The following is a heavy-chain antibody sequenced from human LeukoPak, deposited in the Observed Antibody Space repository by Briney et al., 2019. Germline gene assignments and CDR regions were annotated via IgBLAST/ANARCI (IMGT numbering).Heavy chain of an antibody. D-gene: IGHD3-22*01. Sequence: PSETLSLTCNVSGASINNYRWNWIRQPPGKGLEWIGYISYDGKTNYNPSLKSRLTLSVGTSKNQFSLNLNSVTAADTARYYCTKGYYEPVDCWGQGTLVTVTS. CDR1: GASINNYR. CDR3: TKGYYEPVDC. CDR2: ISYDGKT. V-gene: IGHV4-59*01. J-gene: IGHJ4*02.